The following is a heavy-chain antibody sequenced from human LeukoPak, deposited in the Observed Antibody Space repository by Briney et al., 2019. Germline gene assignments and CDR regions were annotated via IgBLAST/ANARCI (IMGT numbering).Heavy chain of an antibody. Sequence: PSETLSLTCSVPGGSIVSSTYYWGWIRQPPGKGLEWIGSIYFTGRTYSNPSLQSRVTISVDTSKNQFSLRLSSVTATDTAVYYCAGDSHGGYGQFDYWGQGALVTVSS. V-gene: IGHV4-39*01. J-gene: IGHJ4*02. CDR1: GGSIVSSTYY. D-gene: IGHD5-12*01. CDR2: IYFTGRT. CDR3: AGDSHGGYGQFDY.